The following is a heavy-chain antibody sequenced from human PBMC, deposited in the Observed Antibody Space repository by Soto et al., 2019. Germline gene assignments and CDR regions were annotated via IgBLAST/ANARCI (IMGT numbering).Heavy chain of an antibody. CDR2: INHSGST. Sequence: ASETLSLTCAVYGGSFSGYYWSWIRQPPGKGLEWIGEINHSGSTNYNPSLKSRVTISVDTSKNQFSLKLSSVTAADTAVYYCARRRGYRYSYGPYYYYYGMDVWGQGTTVTVS. CDR1: GGSFSGYY. V-gene: IGHV4-34*01. CDR3: ARRRGYRYSYGPYYYYYGMDV. J-gene: IGHJ6*02. D-gene: IGHD5-18*01.